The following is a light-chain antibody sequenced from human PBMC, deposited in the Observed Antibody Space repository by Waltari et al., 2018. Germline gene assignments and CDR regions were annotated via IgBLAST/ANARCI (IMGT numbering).Light chain of an antibody. CDR2: STK. CDR1: SSNIGVHN. J-gene: IGLJ2*01. Sequence: SVLTQPPSASGTAGQRVTISCSGSSSNIGVHNVNWYQKVPVTAPKLLIYSTKQRPSGVPDRFSGSKSGTSASLAISGLQSEDEAEYYCAAWDDSLNGLFGGGTKLTVL. V-gene: IGLV1-44*01. CDR3: AAWDDSLNGL.